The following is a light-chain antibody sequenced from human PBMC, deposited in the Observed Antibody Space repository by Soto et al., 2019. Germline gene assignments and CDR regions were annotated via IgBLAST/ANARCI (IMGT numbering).Light chain of an antibody. Sequence: QSSLPHPASVSGSPGQSITISCAGSISDVGSSNLVSWYQQHPGKVPKLIIYEGNRRPSGVSSRFSGSNSGKTASLTISGLQAEDEADYYCCSYVGARRYVFVIGTKVTVL. J-gene: IGLJ1*01. CDR1: ISDVGSSNL. V-gene: IGLV2-23*01. CDR3: CSYVGARRYV. CDR2: EGN.